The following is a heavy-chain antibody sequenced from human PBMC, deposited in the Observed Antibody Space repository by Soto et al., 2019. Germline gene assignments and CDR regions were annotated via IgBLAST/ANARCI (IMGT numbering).Heavy chain of an antibody. CDR3: ARDSPYFSGYDWGGGFDY. CDR1: GFTFSDYY. V-gene: IGHV3-11*01. CDR2: ISSSGSTI. Sequence: QVQLVESGGGLVKPGGSLRLSCAASGFTFSDYYMSWIRQAPGKGLEWVSYISSSGSTIYYADSVKGRFTISRDNAKKSLYLQMNSLRAEDTAVYYCARDSPYFSGYDWGGGFDYWGQGTLVTVFS. D-gene: IGHD5-12*01. J-gene: IGHJ4*02.